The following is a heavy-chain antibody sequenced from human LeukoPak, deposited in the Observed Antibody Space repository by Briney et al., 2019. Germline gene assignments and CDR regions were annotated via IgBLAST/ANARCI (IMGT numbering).Heavy chain of an antibody. Sequence: PSETLSLTCAVSGGSFSGYYWSWICQPPGKGLEWLGEINHSGSTNYNPSLKSRVTISVDTSKNQFSLKLSSVTAADTAVYYCARDGLGYCTTGVCYTAYYFDYWGQGTLVTVSS. D-gene: IGHD2-8*01. CDR1: GGSFSGYY. V-gene: IGHV4-34*01. J-gene: IGHJ4*02. CDR2: INHSGST. CDR3: ARDGLGYCTTGVCYTAYYFDY.